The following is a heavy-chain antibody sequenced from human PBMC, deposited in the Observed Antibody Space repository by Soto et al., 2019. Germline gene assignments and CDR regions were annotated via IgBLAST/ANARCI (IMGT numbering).Heavy chain of an antibody. CDR2: INHSGST. Sequence: SETLSLTCAVYGGSSSGYSWSWIRQPPGKGLEWIGEINHSGSTNYNPSLKSRVTISVDTSKNQFSLKLSSVTAADTAVYYCARGQRFLEGPPKAPLDYWGQGTLVTVSA. CDR1: GGSSSGYS. V-gene: IGHV4-34*01. J-gene: IGHJ4*02. CDR3: ARGQRFLEGPPKAPLDY. D-gene: IGHD3-3*01.